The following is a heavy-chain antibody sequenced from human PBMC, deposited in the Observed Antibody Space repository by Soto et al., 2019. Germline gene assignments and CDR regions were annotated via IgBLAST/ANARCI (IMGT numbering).Heavy chain of an antibody. J-gene: IGHJ4*02. V-gene: IGHV1-3*01. CDR3: ARSSVTIDGLDL. CDR1: GYDFNSYS. Sequence: QVRLEQSRAEVKEPGASVKISCKASGYDFNSYSIHWLRQAPGQRPEYMGRINGGIGNTKFSQKFQDRLTISRDTSASAMYVELSSLTSDDTGVYYCARSSVTIDGLDLWGQGTLVIVSS. D-gene: IGHD4-17*01. CDR2: INGGIGNT.